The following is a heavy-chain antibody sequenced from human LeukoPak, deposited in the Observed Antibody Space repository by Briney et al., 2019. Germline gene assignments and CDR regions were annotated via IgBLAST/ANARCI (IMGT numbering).Heavy chain of an antibody. CDR3: AREGELYCSSTSCYAGPHYYYGMDV. CDR1: GGTFSSYA. V-gene: IGHV1-69*13. D-gene: IGHD2-2*01. CDR2: IIPIFGTA. J-gene: IGHJ6*04. Sequence: SVKVSCKASGGTFSSYAISWVRQAPGQGLEWMGGIIPIFGTANYAQKFQGRVTITADESTSTAYMELSSLRSEDTAVHYCAREGELYCSSTSCYAGPHYYYGMDVWGKGTTVTVSS.